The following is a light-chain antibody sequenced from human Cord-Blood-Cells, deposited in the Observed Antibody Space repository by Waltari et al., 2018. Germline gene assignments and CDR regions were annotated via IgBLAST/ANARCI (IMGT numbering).Light chain of an antibody. CDR1: QSVLYSSNNKNY. V-gene: IGKV4-1*01. Sequence: DIVMTQSPDSLAVSLGERATINCKSSQSVLYSSNNKNYLAWYQQKPGQPPKLLIYWASTRESVVPDRFSRSGSGTDFTLTISSLQAEDVAVYYCQQYYSTPYSFGQGTKLEIK. CDR2: WAS. J-gene: IGKJ2*03. CDR3: QQYYSTPYS.